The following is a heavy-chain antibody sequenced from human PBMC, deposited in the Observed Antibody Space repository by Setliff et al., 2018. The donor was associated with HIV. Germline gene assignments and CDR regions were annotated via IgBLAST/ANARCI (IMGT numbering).Heavy chain of an antibody. CDR3: ARGKTWLRFLDY. CDR2: INTHSGYT. CDR1: GYTFNNYG. Sequence: ASVKVSCKASGYTFNNYGISWVRQAPGQGLEWMGWINTHSGYTNYAQNVQGRVTVTMDTSTSTAYLELRSLKSDDTAVYYCARGKTWLRFLDYWGQGTLVTVSS. V-gene: IGHV1-18*01. J-gene: IGHJ4*02. D-gene: IGHD5-12*01.